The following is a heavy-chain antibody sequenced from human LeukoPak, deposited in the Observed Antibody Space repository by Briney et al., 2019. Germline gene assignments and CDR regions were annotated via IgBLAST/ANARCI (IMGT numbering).Heavy chain of an antibody. D-gene: IGHD3-10*01. J-gene: IGHJ3*02. CDR1: GGSISSGDYY. Sequence: SQTLSLTCTVSGGSISSGDYYWSWIRQPPGKGLEWIGYIYYSGSTYYNPSLKSRVTISVDTSKNQFSLKLSSVTAADTAVYYCARDPPQIYYGSGVSGALDIWGQGTMVTVSS. V-gene: IGHV4-30-4*08. CDR2: IYYSGST. CDR3: ARDPPQIYYGSGVSGALDI.